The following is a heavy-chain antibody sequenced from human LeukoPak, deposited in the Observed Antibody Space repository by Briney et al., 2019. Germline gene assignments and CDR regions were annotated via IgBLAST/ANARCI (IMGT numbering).Heavy chain of an antibody. CDR3: ARGATDTTRWFDP. Sequence: TPGRSLRLSCAASGFSFNTYSMTWVRQAPGKGLEWVSIISRTSESTFYADSVKGRFIISRDNAKNSLYLQMNGLRADDTATYYCARGATDTTRWFDPWGQGTLVTVSS. D-gene: IGHD1-7*01. V-gene: IGHV3-21*01. J-gene: IGHJ5*02. CDR2: ISRTSEST. CDR1: GFSFNTYS.